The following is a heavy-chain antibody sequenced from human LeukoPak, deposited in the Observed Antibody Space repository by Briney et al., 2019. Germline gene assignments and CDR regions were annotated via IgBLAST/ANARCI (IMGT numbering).Heavy chain of an antibody. Sequence: PRGSLRLSCAVSGVTFSSDIMTWGCHTPQQGLGWVSTIKTSDEATFYDDSVKDRFTISRDNSKNTLYLQMNSLRADDTALYFCARDQESSGCPTSDYWGQGPLVTVS. J-gene: IGHJ4*02. D-gene: IGHD3-22*01. CDR3: ARDQESSGCPTSDY. V-gene: IGHV3-23*01. CDR2: IKTSDEAT. CDR1: GVTFSSDI.